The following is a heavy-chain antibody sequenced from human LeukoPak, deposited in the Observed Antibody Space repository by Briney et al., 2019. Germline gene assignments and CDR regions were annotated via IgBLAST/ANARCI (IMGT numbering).Heavy chain of an antibody. V-gene: IGHV3-7*01. CDR1: GFTFSSYS. Sequence: GGSLRLSCAASGFTFSSYSMNWVRQAPGKGLEWVANIKKDGSEKYYVDSVKGRFTISRDNAKNSLYLQMNSLRAEDTAVYYCARLLVYNSGGEAFDYWGPGTLVTVSS. D-gene: IGHD3-10*01. J-gene: IGHJ4*02. CDR2: IKKDGSEK. CDR3: ARLLVYNSGGEAFDY.